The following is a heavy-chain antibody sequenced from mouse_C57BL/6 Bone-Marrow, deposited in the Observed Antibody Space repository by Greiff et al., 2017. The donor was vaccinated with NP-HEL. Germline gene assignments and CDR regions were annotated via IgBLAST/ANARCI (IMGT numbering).Heavy chain of an antibody. J-gene: IGHJ2*01. CDR1: GYTFTDYY. Sequence: LQESGAELVRPGASVKLSCKASGYTFTDYYINWVKQRPGQGLEWIARIYPGSGNTYYNEKFKGKATLTAEKSSSTAYMQLSSLTSEDSAVYFCARGDYYGRAYFDYWGQGTTLTVSS. CDR3: ARGDYYGRAYFDY. V-gene: IGHV1-76*01. D-gene: IGHD1-1*01. CDR2: IYPGSGNT.